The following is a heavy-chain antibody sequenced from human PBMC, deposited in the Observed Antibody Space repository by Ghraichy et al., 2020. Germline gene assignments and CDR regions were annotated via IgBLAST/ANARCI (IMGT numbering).Heavy chain of an antibody. V-gene: IGHV4-59*01. CDR3: ARGAYYDSSGDLFYFDL. J-gene: IGHJ2*01. CDR1: GGSISSYY. D-gene: IGHD3-22*01. CDR2: IYYSGST. Sequence: SETLSLTCTVSGGSISSYYWSWIRQPPGKGLEWIGYIYYSGSTNYNPSLKSRVTISVDTSKNQFSLKLSSVTAADTAVYYCARGAYYDSSGDLFYFDLWGRGTLVTVSS.